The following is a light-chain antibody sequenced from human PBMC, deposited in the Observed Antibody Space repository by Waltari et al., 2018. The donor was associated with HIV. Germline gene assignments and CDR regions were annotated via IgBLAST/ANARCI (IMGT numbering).Light chain of an antibody. CDR1: SGSIASNY. CDR2: EEN. CDR3: QSYDSSNVV. J-gene: IGLJ2*01. Sequence: NFMLTQPHSVSESPGKTVTISCTRSSGSIASNYVQWYQQRPGSAPPTVIYEENQRPSGVPDRFSGSIDSSSNSASLTISGLKTEDEADYYCQSYDSSNVVFGGGTKLTVL. V-gene: IGLV6-57*04.